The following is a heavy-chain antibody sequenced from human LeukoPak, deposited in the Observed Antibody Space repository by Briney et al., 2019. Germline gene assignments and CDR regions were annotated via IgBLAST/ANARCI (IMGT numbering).Heavy chain of an antibody. Sequence: PGGSLRLSCAASGFTFSDYYMSWIRQAPGKGLEWVSSISSSSSYIYYADSVKGRFTFSRDNAKNSLSLQMNSLRAEDTAVYYCARDGEVGVGRWFDPWGQGTLVTVSS. J-gene: IGHJ5*02. CDR3: ARDGEVGVGRWFDP. CDR1: GFTFSDYY. D-gene: IGHD1-26*01. CDR2: ISSSSSYI. V-gene: IGHV3-11*06.